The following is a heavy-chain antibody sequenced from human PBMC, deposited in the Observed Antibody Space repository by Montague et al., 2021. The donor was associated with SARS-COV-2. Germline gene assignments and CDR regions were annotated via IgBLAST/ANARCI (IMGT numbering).Heavy chain of an antibody. CDR3: ARLGRQQLVRLSGMDV. CDR1: GGSISSSSYY. J-gene: IGHJ6*02. Sequence: SETLSLTCTVSGGSISSSSYYWGWIRQPPGKGLEWIGSIDYSGSTYYNPSLKSRVTISVDTSKNQFSLKLSSVTAADTAVYYCARLGRQQLVRLSGMDVWGQGTTVTVSS. V-gene: IGHV4-39*07. CDR2: IDYSGST. D-gene: IGHD6-13*01.